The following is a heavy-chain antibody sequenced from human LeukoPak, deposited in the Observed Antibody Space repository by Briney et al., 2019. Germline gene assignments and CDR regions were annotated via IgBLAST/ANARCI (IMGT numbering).Heavy chain of an antibody. D-gene: IGHD2-21*02. J-gene: IGHJ4*02. Sequence: GGSLRLSCAASGFTFSNYYMHWVRRAPGKGLVWVSRINTDGGSTDYADSVKGRFTISRDNAKNTLYLQMNSLRAEDTAVYYCTRDAGTAGAERLDYWGQGTLVTVSS. CDR3: TRDAGTAGAERLDY. CDR1: GFTFSNYY. V-gene: IGHV3-74*01. CDR2: INTDGGST.